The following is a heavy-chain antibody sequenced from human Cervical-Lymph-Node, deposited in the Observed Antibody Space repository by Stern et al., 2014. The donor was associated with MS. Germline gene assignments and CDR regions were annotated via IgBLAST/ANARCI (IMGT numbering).Heavy chain of an antibody. CDR2: IIRPGGPT. Sequence: QVQLVESGADVKKPGSSVRVSCKASGDISWLRQAPGQGLEYMGGIIRPGGPTHYTQRFQGRLTITADESTNTTYMELSSLRSDDTAVYYCARGAGDNWFDPWGQGTLVSVSS. V-gene: IGHV1-69*01. J-gene: IGHJ5*02. D-gene: IGHD3-10*01. CDR1: GD. CDR3: ARGAGDNWFDP.